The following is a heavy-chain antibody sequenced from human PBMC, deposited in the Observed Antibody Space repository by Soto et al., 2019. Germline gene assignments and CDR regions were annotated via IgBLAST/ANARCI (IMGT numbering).Heavy chain of an antibody. Sequence: PSETLSLTCTVSGGSISNAAYSWSWIRQPPGKGLEWIGYIYPSGMPFYNPSLRSRVTISIDRSNDQFSLNLKSVTAADTAVYYCAGKGTGIYYYGMDVWGQGTTVTVSS. V-gene: IGHV4-30-2*01. CDR2: IYPSGMP. D-gene: IGHD7-27*01. CDR1: GGSISNAAYS. J-gene: IGHJ6*02. CDR3: AGKGTGIYYYGMDV.